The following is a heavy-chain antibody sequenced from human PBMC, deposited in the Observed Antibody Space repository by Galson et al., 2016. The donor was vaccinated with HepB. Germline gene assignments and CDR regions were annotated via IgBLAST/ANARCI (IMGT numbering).Heavy chain of an antibody. V-gene: IGHV4-61*02. Sequence: TLSLTCSVSGGSITIGLYYWSWVRQPAGRGLEWIGRIYSSGKTNYNPSLKSRVAMLLDMSKNQVSLTLKSVTDAGTAVYYCAREQRDGHNDDSFDIWGQGTMVTVSS. J-gene: IGHJ3*02. D-gene: IGHD5-24*01. CDR2: IYSSGKT. CDR1: GGSITIGLYY. CDR3: AREQRDGHNDDSFDI.